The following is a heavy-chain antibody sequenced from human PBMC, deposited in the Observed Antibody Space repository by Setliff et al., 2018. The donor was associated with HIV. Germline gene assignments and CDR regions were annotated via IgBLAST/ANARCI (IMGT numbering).Heavy chain of an antibody. V-gene: IGHV4-39*07. J-gene: IGHJ4*02. Sequence: SETLSLTCNVSGGSFIGSSFQSTWIRQPPGRGLEWIGSIYYSGSTNYNPSLKSRITISVDTSKNQFSLKLRSVTAADTAVYYCARDLRVTQSSDYWGQGTRVTVSS. CDR3: ARDLRVTQSSDY. CDR1: GGSFIGSSFQ. D-gene: IGHD4-4*01. CDR2: IYYSGST.